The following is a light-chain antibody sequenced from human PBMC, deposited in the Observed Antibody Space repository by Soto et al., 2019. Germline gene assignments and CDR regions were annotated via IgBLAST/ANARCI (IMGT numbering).Light chain of an antibody. V-gene: IGKV3-11*01. CDR1: QSLSST. Sequence: EIVMTQSPATLSLSPGDRATLSCRASQSLSSTLAWYQQKPGQAPRLLIYDASPRATGIPARFSGSGSGTEFTLTISSLEPEDFAVYYCHQRQYWPPITFGQGTRLEIK. CDR3: HQRQYWPPIT. CDR2: DAS. J-gene: IGKJ5*01.